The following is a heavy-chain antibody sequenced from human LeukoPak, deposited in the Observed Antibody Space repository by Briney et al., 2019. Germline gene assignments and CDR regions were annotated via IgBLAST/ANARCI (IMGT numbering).Heavy chain of an antibody. Sequence: PGGSLRLSCAASGFTFSSFAMNWVRQAPGKGLEWVSIISGSGGSTYYADSVKGRFTISRDNSKNTLYLQMNSLRAEDMAVYYCAKIQTGHDAFDIWGQGTMVTVSS. V-gene: IGHV3-23*01. J-gene: IGHJ3*02. CDR2: ISGSGGST. CDR1: GFTFSSFA. CDR3: AKIQTGHDAFDI. D-gene: IGHD1-1*01.